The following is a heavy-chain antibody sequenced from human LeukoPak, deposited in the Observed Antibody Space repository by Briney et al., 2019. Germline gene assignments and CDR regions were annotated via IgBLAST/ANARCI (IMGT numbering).Heavy chain of an antibody. V-gene: IGHV3-23*01. Sequence: GGSLRLSCAASGFTFGGFAVSWVRRTPGKGLEWVSGISGSGDNTLYADSVKGRFTISRDNSKNTLYLEMNSLRAEDTAIYYCAKMKGHPLPKYYMDVWGQGTTVTVSS. CDR3: AKMKGHPLPKYYMDV. D-gene: IGHD1-26*01. CDR2: ISGSGDNT. CDR1: GFTFGGFA. J-gene: IGHJ6*01.